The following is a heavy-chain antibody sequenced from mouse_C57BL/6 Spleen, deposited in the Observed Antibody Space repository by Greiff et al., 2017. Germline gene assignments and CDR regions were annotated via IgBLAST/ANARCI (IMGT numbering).Heavy chain of an antibody. CDR1: GYTFTDYE. D-gene: IGHD2-2*01. CDR3: TRLGVNY. Sequence: VKLVESGAELVRPGASVTLSCKASGYTFTDYEMHWVKQTPVLGLAWIGAIDPETGGTAYYQKYKGKAVLAANKSSSAAYMERRSLTSEDSAVDYCTRLGVNYWGQGTTLTVSS. V-gene: IGHV1-15*01. J-gene: IGHJ2*01. CDR2: IDPETGGT.